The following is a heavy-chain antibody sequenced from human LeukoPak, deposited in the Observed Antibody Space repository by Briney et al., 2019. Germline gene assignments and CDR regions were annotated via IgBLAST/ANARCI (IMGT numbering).Heavy chain of an antibody. Sequence: GGSLRLSCAASGFIVSTNYMSWVRQAPGKGLEWVSVIFSGGSTYYADSVKGRFTISRDKSNNTPYLQMNSLRAEDTAVYYCARGPGKASFDYWGQGTLVPVSS. D-gene: IGHD3-10*01. CDR2: IFSGGST. CDR3: ARGPGKASFDY. J-gene: IGHJ4*02. CDR1: GFIVSTNY. V-gene: IGHV3-53*01.